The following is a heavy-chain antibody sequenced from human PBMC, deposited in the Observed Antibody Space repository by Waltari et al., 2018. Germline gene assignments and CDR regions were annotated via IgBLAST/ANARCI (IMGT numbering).Heavy chain of an antibody. J-gene: IGHJ4*02. CDR3: AKDSINWGPAHFDY. CDR1: GGSISSSSYY. V-gene: IGHV4-39*02. CDR2: IYYSGST. D-gene: IGHD7-27*01. Sequence: QLQLQESGPGLVKPSETLSLTCTVSGGSISSSSYYWGWIRQPPGKGLEWIGSIYYSGSTYYNPSLKSRVTISVDTSKNQFSLKLSSVTAADTAVYYCAKDSINWGPAHFDYWGQGTLVTVSS.